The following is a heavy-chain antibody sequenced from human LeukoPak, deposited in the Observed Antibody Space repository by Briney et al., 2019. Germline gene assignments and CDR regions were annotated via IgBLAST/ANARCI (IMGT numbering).Heavy chain of an antibody. CDR2: INPNSGGT. V-gene: IGHV1-2*02. CDR1: GYTFTGYY. J-gene: IGHJ4*02. CDR3: AREGYSSSSDSYFDY. D-gene: IGHD6-6*01. Sequence: ASVKVSCKASGYTFTGYYMHWVRQAPGQGLEWTGWINPNSGGTNYAQKFQGRVTMTRDTSISTAYMELSRLRSDDTAVYYCAREGYSSSSDSYFDYWGQGTLVTVSS.